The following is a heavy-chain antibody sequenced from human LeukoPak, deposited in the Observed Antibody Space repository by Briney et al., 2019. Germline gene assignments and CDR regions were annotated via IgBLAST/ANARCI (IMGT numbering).Heavy chain of an antibody. CDR3: ARGTTAMDFDY. CDR2: IYTSGST. V-gene: IGHV4-61*02. J-gene: IGHJ4*02. D-gene: IGHD5-18*01. CDR1: GGSISSGSYY. Sequence: PSETLSLTCTVSGGSISSGSYYWSWIRQPAGKGLEWIGRIYTSGSTNYNPSLKSRVTISVDTSKNQFSLKLSSVTAADTAVYYCARGTTAMDFDYWGQGTLVTVSS.